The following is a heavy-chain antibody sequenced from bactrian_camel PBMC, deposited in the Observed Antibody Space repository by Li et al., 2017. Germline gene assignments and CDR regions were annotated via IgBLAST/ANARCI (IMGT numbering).Heavy chain of an antibody. CDR1: EYRHNTYC. V-gene: IGHV3S67*01. D-gene: IGHD1*01. CDR2: IDSDGAT. CDR3: VRGSVSNAYGLGTANNY. J-gene: IGHJ4*01. Sequence: VQLVESGGGSVPAGGSLTLSCNVVSEYRHNTYCMGWFRATPDKGSEGVAIIDSDGATDYADSVKGRFTISRDNAKNTVNLQTNSLKSEDTAKYYCVRGSVSNAYGLGTANNYWGQGTQVTVS.